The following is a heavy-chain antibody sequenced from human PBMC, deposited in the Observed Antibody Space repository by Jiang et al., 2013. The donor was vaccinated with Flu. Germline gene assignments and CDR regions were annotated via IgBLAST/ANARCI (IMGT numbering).Heavy chain of an antibody. D-gene: IGHD3-22*01. CDR3: AHILSYYYDASGFNYYFDY. J-gene: IGHJ4*02. CDR1: GFSLSTSGVG. CDR2: IYWDDDK. V-gene: IGHV2-5*02. Sequence: LTLTCTFSGFSLSTSGVGVGWIRQPPGKALDWLALIYWDDDKRYSPSLKNRLAITKGTSKNQVVLTMTNMDPVDTATYYCAHILSYYYDASGFNYYFDYWGQG.